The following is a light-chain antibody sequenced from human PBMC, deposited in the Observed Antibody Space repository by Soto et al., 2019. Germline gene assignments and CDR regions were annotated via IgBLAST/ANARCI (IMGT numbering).Light chain of an antibody. V-gene: IGKV1-9*01. J-gene: IGKJ1*01. Sequence: DIQLTQSPSSLSSSVVERFTITCRASQGISSYLAWYQQKPGKAPKLLIYAASTLQSGVPSRFSGSGSGTDFTLTIRSLQPEDSATYYCLHDYSYPRTFGQGTKVDIK. CDR1: QGISSY. CDR3: LHDYSYPRT. CDR2: AAS.